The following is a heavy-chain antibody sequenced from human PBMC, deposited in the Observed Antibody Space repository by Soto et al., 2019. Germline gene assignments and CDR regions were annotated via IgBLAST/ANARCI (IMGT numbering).Heavy chain of an antibody. CDR2: VNPSGGHT. J-gene: IGHJ4*02. CDR1: GDTFTNYY. V-gene: IGHV1-46*01. D-gene: IGHD2-21*02. CDR3: ARGGPVGVVTAALGY. Sequence: QVQLMQSGAEVKKPGASVKVSCKASGDTFTNYYIHWVRQAPGQGLEWMGTVNPSGGHTTYAQHFLGRGNMTWDTSTSTLYMELTRLTSADTAVYYCARGGPVGVVTAALGYWGQGTLVTVSS.